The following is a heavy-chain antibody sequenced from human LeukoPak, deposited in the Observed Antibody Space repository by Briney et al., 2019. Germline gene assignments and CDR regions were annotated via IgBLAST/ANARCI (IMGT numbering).Heavy chain of an antibody. CDR1: GFTFSSYS. Sequence: GGSLRLSCAASGFTFSSYSMNWVGQAPGKGLEWVSSISSSSSYIYYADSVKGRFTISRDNAKNSLYLQMNSLRAEDTAVYYCARGLELQHGMDVWGQGTTVTVSS. V-gene: IGHV3-21*01. D-gene: IGHD1-7*01. CDR3: ARGLELQHGMDV. CDR2: ISSSSSYI. J-gene: IGHJ6*02.